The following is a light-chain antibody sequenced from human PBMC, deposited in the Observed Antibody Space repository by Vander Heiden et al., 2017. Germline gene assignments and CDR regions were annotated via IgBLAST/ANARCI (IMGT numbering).Light chain of an antibody. CDR2: KDS. V-gene: IGLV3-25*03. CDR3: QSTDTTGTNVV. J-gene: IGLJ2*01. Sequence: SSELTPPPSVSVSPGQTATITCSGDALPDQYSYWYQQKPGQAPLLMIYKDSERPSGIPERFSGSSSGTIITLTISGVQADDEADYYCQSTDTTGTNVVFGGGTRLTVL. CDR1: ALPDQY.